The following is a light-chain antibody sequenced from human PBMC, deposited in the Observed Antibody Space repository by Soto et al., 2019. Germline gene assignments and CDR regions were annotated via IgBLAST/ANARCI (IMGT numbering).Light chain of an antibody. CDR1: QSLLDSDDGNTY. Sequence: EIVMTQTPLSLPVTPGEAASISCTSSQSLLDSDDGNTYLDWYLQKPGQSPQLLIHTLSDRVSGVPDRFSGSGSGTDFTLKISRVEAGDVGIYYCMQRLEFPYTFGQGTKLEIK. CDR2: TLS. V-gene: IGKV2-40*01. J-gene: IGKJ2*01. CDR3: MQRLEFPYT.